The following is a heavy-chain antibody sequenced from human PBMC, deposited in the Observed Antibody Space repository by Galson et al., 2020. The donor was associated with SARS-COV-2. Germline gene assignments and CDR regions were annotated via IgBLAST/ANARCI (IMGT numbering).Heavy chain of an antibody. J-gene: IGHJ6*03. CDR3: AGGPDYYGIYYYYMDV. CDR1: GYTFSDYY. CDR2: ISPNSGT. Sequence: ASVKVSCKASGYTFSDYYIHWVRQAPGQGLEWMGWISPNSGTLYAKDFQGRVTMTRDTSISTVYMELSSLRSDDTAVYYCAGGPDYYGIYYYYMDVWGEGPRSPSP. V-gene: IGHV1-2*02. D-gene: IGHD3-10*01.